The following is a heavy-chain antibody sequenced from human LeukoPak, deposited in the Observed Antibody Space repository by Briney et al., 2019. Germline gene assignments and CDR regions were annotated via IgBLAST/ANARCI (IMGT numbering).Heavy chain of an antibody. CDR3: AVDFGSHRVVY. V-gene: IGHV4-39*01. Sequence: SETLSPTCTVSGGSISSSSYYWGWVRQPPGKGLEWIGSIYYSGNTYYNPHNPSLKSRVTISLDTSKNQYSLRLTSVNAADTAVYYCAVDFGSHRVVYWGQGSLVTVSS. CDR1: GGSISSSSYY. CDR2: IYYSGNT. D-gene: IGHD3-3*01. J-gene: IGHJ4*01.